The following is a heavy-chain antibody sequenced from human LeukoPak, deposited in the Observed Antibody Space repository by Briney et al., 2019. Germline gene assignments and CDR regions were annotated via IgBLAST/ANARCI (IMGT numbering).Heavy chain of an antibody. V-gene: IGHV3-66*01. J-gene: IGHJ4*02. CDR3: ARVGDVDTAMVDY. CDR2: IYSGGST. D-gene: IGHD5-18*01. Sequence: GGSLRLSCAASGFTVSSNYMSWVRQAPGKGLEWVSVIYSGGSTYYADSVKGRFTISRDNSKNTLYLQINSLRAEDTAVYYCARVGDVDTAMVDYWGQGTLVTVSS. CDR1: GFTVSSNY.